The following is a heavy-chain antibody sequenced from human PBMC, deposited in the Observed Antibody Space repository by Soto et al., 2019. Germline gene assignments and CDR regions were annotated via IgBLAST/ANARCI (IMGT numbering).Heavy chain of an antibody. D-gene: IGHD2-15*01. Sequence: GASVKVSCKASGYTFTGYYMHWLRQAPGQGLEWMGWINPNSGGTNYAQKFQGWVTMTRDTSISTTYMELSRLRSDDTAVYYCARGYCIVGSCSALPIDTWGQETVVPISS. CDR1: GYTFTGYY. CDR2: INPNSGGT. J-gene: IGHJ4*02. V-gene: IGHV1-2*04. CDR3: ARGYCIVGSCSALPIDT.